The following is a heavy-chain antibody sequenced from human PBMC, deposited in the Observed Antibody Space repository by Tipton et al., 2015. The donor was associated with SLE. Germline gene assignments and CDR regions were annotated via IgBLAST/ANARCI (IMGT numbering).Heavy chain of an antibody. CDR3: AREEHSSGWTEVHWFDP. CDR2: IYYSGST. D-gene: IGHD6-19*01. V-gene: IGHV4-59*01. Sequence: TLSLTCTVSGGSISSYYWSWIRQPPGKGLEWIGYIYYSGSTNYNPSLKSRVTISVDTSKNQFSLKLSSVTAADTAVYYCAREEHSSGWTEVHWFDPWGQGTLVTVSS. J-gene: IGHJ5*02. CDR1: GGSISSYY.